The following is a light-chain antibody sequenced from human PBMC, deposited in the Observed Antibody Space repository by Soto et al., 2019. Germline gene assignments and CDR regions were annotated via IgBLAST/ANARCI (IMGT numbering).Light chain of an antibody. CDR2: DVS. V-gene: IGLV2-14*01. J-gene: IGLJ2*01. CDR1: SSDVGGYNY. Sequence: QSVLTQPASVSGFPGQSITISCTGTSSDVGGYNYVSWYQQHPGKVPKLMLYDVSNRPSGVSNRFSGSKSGNTASLTISGLQAEDEAVYYCSSFTSSRTLVFGGGTQLTVL. CDR3: SSFTSSRTLV.